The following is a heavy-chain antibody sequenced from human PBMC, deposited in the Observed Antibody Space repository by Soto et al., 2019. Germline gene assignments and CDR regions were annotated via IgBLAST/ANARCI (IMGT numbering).Heavy chain of an antibody. CDR2: MYYSGST. J-gene: IGHJ4*02. CDR1: GGSFSSGSYS. Sequence: XATLSLTCTVSGGSFSSGSYSWGWIRQPPGKGLEWIANMYYSGSTYYNPSLKRRVTISVDTSENQFSLKLSSVTAADTAVYYCARLDIVATADYWGQGTLVTVSS. CDR3: ARLDIVATADY. D-gene: IGHD5-12*01. V-gene: IGHV4-39*01.